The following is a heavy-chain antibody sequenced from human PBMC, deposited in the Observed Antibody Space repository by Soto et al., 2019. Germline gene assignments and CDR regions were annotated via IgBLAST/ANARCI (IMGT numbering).Heavy chain of an antibody. Sequence: QVQLVESGGGVVQPGRSLRLSCAASGFTFSSYGMHWVRQAPGKGLEWVAVIWYDGSNKYYADSVKGRFTISRDNSKNTLYLQMNSLRAEDTAVYYCERPSPGVIVLDYWGQGTLVTVSP. J-gene: IGHJ4*02. D-gene: IGHD3-22*01. CDR3: ERPSPGVIVLDY. CDR1: GFTFSSYG. CDR2: IWYDGSNK. V-gene: IGHV3-33*01.